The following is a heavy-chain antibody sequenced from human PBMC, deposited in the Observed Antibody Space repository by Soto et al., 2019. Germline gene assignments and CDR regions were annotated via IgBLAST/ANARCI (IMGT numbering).Heavy chain of an antibody. J-gene: IGHJ5*02. CDR3: ARGPSAGSIPYNWLGP. V-gene: IGHV4-39*01. Sequence: PSETLSLTCTVSGCSIITTSHYWGWIRQPPGKGLEWIGTIYYGGTTYYSPSLKSRVTISVDTSKNQFSLKLTSVTAADTAVYYCARGPSAGSIPYNWLGPWGQGSLVTVSS. CDR1: GCSIITTSHY. CDR2: IYYGGTT. D-gene: IGHD6-13*01.